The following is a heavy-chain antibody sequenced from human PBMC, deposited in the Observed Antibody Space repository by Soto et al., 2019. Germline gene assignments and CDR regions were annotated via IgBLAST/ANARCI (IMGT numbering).Heavy chain of an antibody. Sequence: SETLSLTCAVSGGSISSTTWWSWVRQPPGKGLEWIGEIHHDGSTNYNPSLKSRVTISVDTSKNQFSLKLSSVTAADTAVYYCARDRDGRRDGYNWNYYGMDVWGQGTTVTVSS. V-gene: IGHV4-4*02. CDR3: ARDRDGRRDGYNWNYYGMDV. D-gene: IGHD5-12*01. CDR1: GGSISSTTW. J-gene: IGHJ6*02. CDR2: IHHDGST.